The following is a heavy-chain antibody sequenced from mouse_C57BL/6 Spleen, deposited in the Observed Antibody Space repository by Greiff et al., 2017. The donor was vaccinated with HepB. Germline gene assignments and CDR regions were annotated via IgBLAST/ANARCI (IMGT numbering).Heavy chain of an antibody. V-gene: IGHV1-39*01. J-gene: IGHJ3*01. CDR2: INPNYGTT. CDR1: GYSFTDYN. CDR3: ARMPGYGYDVPSFAY. Sequence: EVKLQQSGPELVKPGASVKISCKASGYSFTDYNMNWVKQSNGKSLEWIGVINPNYGTTSYNQKFKGKATLTVDQSSSTAYMQLNSLTSEDSAVYYCARMPGYGYDVPSFAYWGQGTLVTVSA. D-gene: IGHD2-2*01.